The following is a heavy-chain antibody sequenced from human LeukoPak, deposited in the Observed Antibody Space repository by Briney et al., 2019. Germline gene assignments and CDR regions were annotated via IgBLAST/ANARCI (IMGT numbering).Heavy chain of an antibody. CDR1: GHTFTAYY. V-gene: IGHV1-2*02. CDR3: ARLTDYYDSSGYYKY. J-gene: IGHJ4*02. D-gene: IGHD3-22*01. Sequence: ASVKVSCKASGHTFTAYYMFWVRQAPGQGLEWMGWVNPNSGDTNYAPKFQGRVTMTRDTSISTAYMELSSLRSDDTAVYYCARLTDYYDSSGYYKYWGQGTLVTVSS. CDR2: VNPNSGDT.